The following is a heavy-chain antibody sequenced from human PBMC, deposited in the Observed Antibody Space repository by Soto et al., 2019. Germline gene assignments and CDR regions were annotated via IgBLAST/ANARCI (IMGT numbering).Heavy chain of an antibody. V-gene: IGHV4-61*08. CDR3: ARSPNYYYYGFDV. CDR1: GGSVSSGDCF. Sequence: PSETLSLTCTVSGGSVSSGDCFWSWLRQSPGKRLEWIAYIYYSGSTNYNPSLKSRATISVDTSKSQVSLTLTSMTAADAALYYCARSPNYYYYGFDVWGQGTAVTVYS. D-gene: IGHD3-10*01. CDR2: IYYSGST. J-gene: IGHJ6*02.